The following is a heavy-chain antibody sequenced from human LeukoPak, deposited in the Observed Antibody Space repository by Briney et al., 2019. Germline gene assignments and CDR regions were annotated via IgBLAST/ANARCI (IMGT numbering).Heavy chain of an antibody. D-gene: IGHD5-18*01. J-gene: IGHJ4*02. CDR1: GFTFSSYA. CDR2: ISGSGGST. CDR3: AKDVRGGYSSRTWYYFDY. Sequence: PGGSLRLSCAASGFTFSSYAMSWVRQAPGKGLEWVSAISGSGGSTYYADSVKGRFTISRDNAKNSLYLQMNSLRAEDTALYYCAKDVRGGYSSRTWYYFDYWGQGTLVTVSS. V-gene: IGHV3-23*01.